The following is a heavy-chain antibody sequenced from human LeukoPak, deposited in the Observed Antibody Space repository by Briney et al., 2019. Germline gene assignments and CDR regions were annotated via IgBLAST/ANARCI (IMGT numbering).Heavy chain of an antibody. D-gene: IGHD6-13*01. V-gene: IGHV3-30*04. J-gene: IGHJ6*03. Sequence: GGSLRLSCAASGFTFSSYAMHWVRQAPGKGLEWVAVISYDGSNKYYADSVKGRFTISRDNSKNTLYLQMNSLRAEDTAVYYCARGLRGSSWYFHYYYMDVWGKGTTVTVSS. CDR2: ISYDGSNK. CDR3: ARGLRGSSWYFHYYYMDV. CDR1: GFTFSSYA.